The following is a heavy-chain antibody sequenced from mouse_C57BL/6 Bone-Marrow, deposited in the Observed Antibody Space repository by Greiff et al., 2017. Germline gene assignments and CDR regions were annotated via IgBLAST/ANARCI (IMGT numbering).Heavy chain of an antibody. Sequence: EVQLQQSGAELVRPGASVKLSCTASGFNIKDDYMHWVKQRPEQGLEWIGWIDPENGDTAYASKFQGKATITADTSSNTAYLQLSSLTSEDTAVYYCTTWDYCKGYWGQGTTLTVSS. CDR1: GFNIKDDY. D-gene: IGHD1-1*01. V-gene: IGHV14-4*01. CDR2: IDPENGDT. CDR3: TTWDYCKGY. J-gene: IGHJ2*01.